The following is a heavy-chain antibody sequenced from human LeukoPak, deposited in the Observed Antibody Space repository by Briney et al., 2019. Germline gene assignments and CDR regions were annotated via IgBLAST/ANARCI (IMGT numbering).Heavy chain of an antibody. Sequence: GESLKISCNGSGYIFTSYLSGVGRQIPRKVLEWRGIIYSGDSDTRYSPSFQGQVTISADKSISTSLHQWSSPKAAEAAMDYLARQYSYGFDHWGQGTLVTVSS. CDR2: IYSGDSDT. CDR3: ARQYSYGFDH. J-gene: IGHJ5*02. CDR1: GYIFTSYL. D-gene: IGHD5-18*01. V-gene: IGHV5-51*01.